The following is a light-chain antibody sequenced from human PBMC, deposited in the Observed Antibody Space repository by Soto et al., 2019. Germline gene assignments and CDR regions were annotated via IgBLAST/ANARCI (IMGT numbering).Light chain of an antibody. CDR1: QGISCC. CDR2: AAS. Sequence: IQLTQSPSSLSASIGDRVTITCRASQGISCCLAWYQQKPGKAPNLLIYAASSLQSGVPSRFSGSGSGTDFTLTISSLQPEDFATYYCQQADTFPLTFGGGTKVDIK. J-gene: IGKJ4*01. CDR3: QQADTFPLT. V-gene: IGKV1-12*01.